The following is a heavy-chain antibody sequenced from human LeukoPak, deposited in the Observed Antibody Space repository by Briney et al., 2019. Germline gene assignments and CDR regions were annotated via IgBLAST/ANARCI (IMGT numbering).Heavy chain of an antibody. CDR2: MNVYSGDA. J-gene: IGHJ5*02. D-gene: IGHD3-10*01. V-gene: IGHV1-2*02. CDR3: ARPGNWWFDP. Sequence: ASVKVSCKASGYIFSAYYMHWVRQAPGQGPGWMGWMNVYSGDATYAQKFQGRVTMTRDTSISTAYMELSSLTSDDTAVYYCARPGNWWFDPWGQGTLVAVSS. CDR1: GYIFSAYY.